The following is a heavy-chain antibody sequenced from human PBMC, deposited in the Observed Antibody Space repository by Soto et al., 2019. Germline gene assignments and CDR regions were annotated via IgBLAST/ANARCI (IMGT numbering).Heavy chain of an antibody. CDR2: INSDGSST. CDR1: GFTFSSYW. J-gene: IGHJ6*02. CDR3: ARGLGGVVLSGMDV. D-gene: IGHD2-15*01. V-gene: IGHV3-74*01. Sequence: EVQLVESGGGLVQPGGSLRLSCAASGFTFSSYWMHWVRQVPGKGLVWVSRINSDGSSTSYADSVKGRFTISRDNAKNTLYLQMNSLRAEDTAVYHCARGLGGVVLSGMDVWGQGTTVTVSS.